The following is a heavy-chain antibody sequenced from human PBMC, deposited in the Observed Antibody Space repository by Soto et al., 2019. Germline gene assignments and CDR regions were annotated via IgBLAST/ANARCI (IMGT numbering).Heavy chain of an antibody. CDR3: ARFLIRGTWFDP. J-gene: IGHJ5*02. D-gene: IGHD3-10*01. CDR2: INPNSGGT. V-gene: IGHV1-2*02. Sequence: ASVKVSCKASGYTFTGYYMHWVRQAPGQGLEWMGWINPNSGGTNYAQKFQGRVTMTRDTSISTAYMELSRLRSDDTAVYYCARFLIRGTWFDPWGQGTLVTVSS. CDR1: GYTFTGYY.